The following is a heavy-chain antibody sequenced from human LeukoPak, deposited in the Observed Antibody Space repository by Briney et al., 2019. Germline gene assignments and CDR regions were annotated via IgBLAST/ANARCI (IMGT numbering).Heavy chain of an antibody. J-gene: IGHJ4*02. Sequence: SETLSLTCAVSGGSISSSNWWSWVRQPPGKGLEWIGEIYHSGSTNYNPSLKSRVTMSVDKSKNQFSLKLSSVTAADTAVYYCARAERAAAVKLRYWGQGTLVTVSS. CDR2: IYHSGST. V-gene: IGHV4-4*02. D-gene: IGHD6-13*01. CDR3: ARAERAAAVKLRY. CDR1: GGSISSSNW.